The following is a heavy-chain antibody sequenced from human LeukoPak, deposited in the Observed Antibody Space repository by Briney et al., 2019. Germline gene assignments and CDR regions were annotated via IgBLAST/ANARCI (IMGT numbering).Heavy chain of an antibody. CDR3: ASGERGYSYGSSFYYYYGMDV. CDR2: IYTSGST. D-gene: IGHD5-18*01. CDR1: GGSISSGSYY. V-gene: IGHV4-61*02. Sequence: TLSLTCTVSGGSISSGSYYWSWIRQPAGKGLEWIGRIYTSGSTNYNPSLKSRATISVDTSKNQFALKLSSVTAADTAVYYCASGERGYSYGSSFYYYYGMDVWGQGTTVTVSS. J-gene: IGHJ6*02.